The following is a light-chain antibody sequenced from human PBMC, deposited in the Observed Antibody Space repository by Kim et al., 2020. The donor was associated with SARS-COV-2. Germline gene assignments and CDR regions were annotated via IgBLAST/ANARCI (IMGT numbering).Light chain of an antibody. CDR1: ALPKQY. J-gene: IGLJ2*01. V-gene: IGLV3-25*03. Sequence: SYELTQPPSVSVSPGQTARITCSGDALPKQYAYWYQQKPGQAPVLVIYKDSERPSGIPERFSGSSSGTTVTLTISGVQAEDEADYYCQSADSSGTYVVFGGGPQLT. CDR2: KDS. CDR3: QSADSSGTYVV.